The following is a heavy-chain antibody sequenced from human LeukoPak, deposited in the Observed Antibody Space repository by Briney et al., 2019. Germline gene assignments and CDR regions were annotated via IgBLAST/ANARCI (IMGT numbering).Heavy chain of an antibody. V-gene: IGHV4-39*01. Sequence: SETLSLTCTVSGGSISRSHYYWGWIRQPPGKGLEWIGSIYYSGSTYYNPSLKSRVTISVDTSKNQFSLKLSSMTAADTAVYYCARPYNSSGYQAFDIWGQGTMVTVSS. CDR1: GGSISRSHYY. CDR3: ARPYNSSGYQAFDI. D-gene: IGHD3-22*01. CDR2: IYYSGST. J-gene: IGHJ3*02.